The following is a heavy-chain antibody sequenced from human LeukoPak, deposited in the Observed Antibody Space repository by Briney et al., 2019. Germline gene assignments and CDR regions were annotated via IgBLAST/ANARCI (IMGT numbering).Heavy chain of an antibody. D-gene: IGHD6-13*01. CDR2: ISGSGAST. J-gene: IGHJ4*02. V-gene: IGHV3-23*01. CDR3: AKRGSSCPTIDY. Sequence: GGSLRLSCAASGLTFSSYAMSWVRQAPGKGLEWVSAISGSGASTYYADSVEGRFAISRDNSKNTLYLQMNSLRAGDTALYYCAKRGSSCPTIDYWGQGTLVTVSS. CDR1: GLTFSSYA.